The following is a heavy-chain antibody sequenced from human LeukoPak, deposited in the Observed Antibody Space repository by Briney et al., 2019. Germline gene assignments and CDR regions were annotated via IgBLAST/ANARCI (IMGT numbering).Heavy chain of an antibody. J-gene: IGHJ3*02. D-gene: IGHD3-10*01. Sequence: GGSLRLSCAASGFTVSSNYMTWVRQAPGKGLEWVSVIYSVGLTYYADSVKGRFTISRDNSRNTLYLQMNSLRAEDTAVYYCARDYSGSGSYSAYDIWGQGTVVAVSS. CDR3: ARDYSGSGSYSAYDI. V-gene: IGHV3-53*01. CDR2: IYSVGLT. CDR1: GFTVSSNY.